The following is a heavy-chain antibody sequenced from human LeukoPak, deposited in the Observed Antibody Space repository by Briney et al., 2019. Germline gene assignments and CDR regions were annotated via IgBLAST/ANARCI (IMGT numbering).Heavy chain of an antibody. V-gene: IGHV1-69*13. J-gene: IGHJ4*02. CDR3: ARRPYLAGRSGHLFDY. CDR2: IIPIFGTA. CDR1: GGTFSSYA. Sequence: VXXSXKASGGTFSSYAISXVRQAPGQGLXWMGGIIPIFGTANYAQKFQGRVTITADESTSTAYMELSSLRSEDTAVYYCARRPYLAGRSGHLFDYWGQGTLVTVSS. D-gene: IGHD3-10*01.